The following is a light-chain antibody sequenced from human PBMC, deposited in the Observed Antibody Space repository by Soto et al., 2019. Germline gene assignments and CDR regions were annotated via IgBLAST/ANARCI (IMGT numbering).Light chain of an antibody. CDR1: NSNIGGNY. J-gene: IGLJ2*01. CDR3: ATWDSSLSAVV. Sequence: QSVLTQPPSVSAAPGQKVTISCSGSNSNIGGNYVSWYQHLPGAAPKLLIYDNDNRPSEIPDRFSGSKSGTSATLAVTGLQTGDEAEYYCATWDSSLSAVVFGGGTKLTVL. V-gene: IGLV1-51*01. CDR2: DND.